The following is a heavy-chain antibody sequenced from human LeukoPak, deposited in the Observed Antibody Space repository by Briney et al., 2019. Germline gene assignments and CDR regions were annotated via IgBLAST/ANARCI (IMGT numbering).Heavy chain of an antibody. CDR2: ISSYNGNT. CDR1: GHTSTNYG. D-gene: IGHD1-26*01. CDR3: ASNRGWDLPTEY. V-gene: IGHV1-18*01. Sequence: GESLKVSCKASGHTSTNYGLSWVRQAPGQGLEWMGWISSYNGNTDYAQKFQDRVIMTTTTSTSTFYMELRSLTSDDTAVYYCASNRGWDLPTEYWGQGTLVTVSA. J-gene: IGHJ4*02.